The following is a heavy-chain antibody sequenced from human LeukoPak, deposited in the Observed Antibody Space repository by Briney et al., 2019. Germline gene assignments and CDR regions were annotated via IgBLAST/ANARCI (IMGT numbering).Heavy chain of an antibody. D-gene: IGHD3-22*01. CDR2: IYHSGTT. Sequence: SETLSLTCTISGGSISTYYWSWIRQPPGKGLEWIGNIYHSGTTNYNPPLKGRVTISVDTSKSQFFLRLSSVTAADTAVYYCARHWHDSSGSYPFDYWGQGTLVTVSS. V-gene: IGHV4-59*08. CDR1: GGSISTYY. J-gene: IGHJ4*02. CDR3: ARHWHDSSGSYPFDY.